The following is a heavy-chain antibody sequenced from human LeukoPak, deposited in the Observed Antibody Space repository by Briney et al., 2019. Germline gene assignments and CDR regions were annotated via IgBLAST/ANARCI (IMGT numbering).Heavy chain of an antibody. CDR2: ISGSGCST. CDR3: AKARGLAAAGTLEPFQH. D-gene: IGHD6-13*01. CDR1: GFSFSSYA. V-gene: IGHV3-23*01. Sequence: GGSLRLSCAASGFSFSSYAMSWVRQAPGKGLEWVSAISGSGCSTYYADSVKGRFTISRDNSKNTLYLQMNSLRAEDTAVYYCAKARGLAAAGTLEPFQHWGQGTLVTVSS. J-gene: IGHJ1*01.